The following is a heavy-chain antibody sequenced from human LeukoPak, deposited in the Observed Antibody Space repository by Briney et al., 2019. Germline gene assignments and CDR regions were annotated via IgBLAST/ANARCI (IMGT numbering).Heavy chain of an antibody. Sequence: SVTVSCKASGGTFSSYAISWVRQAPGQGLEWMGGIIPIFGTANYAQKFQGRVTITADESTSTAYMELSSLRSEDTAVYYCARHYYDSSGYYYARLGFDYWGQGTLVTVSS. CDR1: GGTFSSYA. CDR3: ARHYYDSSGYYYARLGFDY. D-gene: IGHD3-22*01. CDR2: IIPIFGTA. J-gene: IGHJ4*02. V-gene: IGHV1-69*13.